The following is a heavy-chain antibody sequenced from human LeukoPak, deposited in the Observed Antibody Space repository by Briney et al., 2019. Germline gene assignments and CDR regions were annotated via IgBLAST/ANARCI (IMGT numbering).Heavy chain of an antibody. D-gene: IGHD2-2*01. CDR1: GFTFSNAW. CDR2: IKSKTDGGTT. CDR3: TTVVVVPAAIVAVAGYYFDY. V-gene: IGHV3-15*01. J-gene: IGHJ4*02. Sequence: GGSLRLSCAASGFTFSNAWMNWVRQAPGKGLEWVGRIKSKTDGGTTDYAAPVKGRFTISRDDSKNTLYLQMNSLKTEDTAVYYCTTVVVVPAAIVAVAGYYFDYWGQGTLVTVSS.